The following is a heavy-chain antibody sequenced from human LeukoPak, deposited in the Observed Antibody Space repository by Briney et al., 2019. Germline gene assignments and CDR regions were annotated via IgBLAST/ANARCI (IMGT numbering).Heavy chain of an antibody. CDR1: GFSVSTYY. CDR2: IYSDGNT. V-gene: IGHV3-66*02. CDR3: AIARSRCTYRVCRSDYYYYMDV. J-gene: IGHJ6*03. D-gene: IGHD2-8*01. Sequence: PEGSLRLSCAASGFSVSTYYMDWVRQAPGKGLVWVSVIYSDGNTQYADSVKGRFTISRDDSKNTLYLQMNSLKAEDTAVYYCAIARSRCTYRVCRSDYYYYMDVWGKGTTVTVSS.